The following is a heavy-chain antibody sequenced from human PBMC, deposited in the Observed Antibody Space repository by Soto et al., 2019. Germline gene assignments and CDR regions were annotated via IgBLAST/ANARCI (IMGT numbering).Heavy chain of an antibody. V-gene: IGHV4-59*01. CDR1: GGSISSYY. J-gene: IGHJ5*02. D-gene: IGHD3-3*01. CDR3: ARDEAAIFGVGGWFDP. CDR2: IYYSGST. Sequence: SETLSLTCTVSGGSISSYYWSWIRQPPGKGLEGIGYIYYSGSTNYNPSLKSRVTISVDTSKNQFSLKLSSVTAADTAVYYCARDEAAIFGVGGWFDPWGQGTLVTVSS.